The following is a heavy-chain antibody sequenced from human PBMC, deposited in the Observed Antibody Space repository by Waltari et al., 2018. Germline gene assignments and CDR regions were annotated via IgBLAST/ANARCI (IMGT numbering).Heavy chain of an antibody. CDR3: AHMDQAGIYGSGSYGPY. Sequence: QITLKESGPTLVKPTQTLTLTCTFSGFSLSTSGVGVGWIRQPPGKALEWLALIYWNDDKRYSPSLKSRLTITKDTSKNQVVLTMTNMDPVDTATYYCAHMDQAGIYGSGSYGPYWGQGTLVTVSS. V-gene: IGHV2-5*01. CDR2: IYWNDDK. CDR1: GFSLSTSGVG. D-gene: IGHD3-10*01. J-gene: IGHJ4*02.